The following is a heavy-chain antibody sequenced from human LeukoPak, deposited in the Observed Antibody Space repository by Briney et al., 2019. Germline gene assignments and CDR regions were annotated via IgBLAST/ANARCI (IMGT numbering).Heavy chain of an antibody. CDR1: GGSLSSGY. Sequence: PSETLSLTCTVSGGSLSSGYWSWIRQSPGKGLEWIGYTYHSGSTRYHPSLKSRVTISRDTSKNQFYLKMTSVTAADTAVYYCARPIGSGPLGHFDYWGQGTLVTVSS. CDR3: ARPIGSGPLGHFDY. J-gene: IGHJ4*02. D-gene: IGHD3-3*01. V-gene: IGHV4-59*01. CDR2: TYHSGST.